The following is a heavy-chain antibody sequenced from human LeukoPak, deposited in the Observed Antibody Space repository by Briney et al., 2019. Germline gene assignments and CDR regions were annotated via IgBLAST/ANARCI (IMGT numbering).Heavy chain of an antibody. D-gene: IGHD4/OR15-4a*01. Sequence: PGGSLRLSCAASGFTLSSYWMHWVRQAPGKGLVWVSRISSDGTITNYADSVKGRFTISRDNAKNTLYLQMDSLRVEDTAVYYCARFSPPLTWGQGTLVTVSS. V-gene: IGHV3-74*01. CDR2: ISSDGTIT. CDR1: GFTLSSYW. CDR3: ARFSPPLT. J-gene: IGHJ4*02.